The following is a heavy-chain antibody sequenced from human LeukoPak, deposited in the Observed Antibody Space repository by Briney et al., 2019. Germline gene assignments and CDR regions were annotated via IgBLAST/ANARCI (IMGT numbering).Heavy chain of an antibody. CDR2: IIPIFGTA. V-gene: IGHV1-69*13. Sequence: SVKVSCKASGGTFSSYAISWVRQAPGQGLEWMGGIIPIFGTANYAQKFQGRVTITADESTSTAYMELSSLRSEDTAVYYCARARITMARGVYLGGYFDYWGQGTLVTVSS. J-gene: IGHJ4*02. CDR3: ARARITMARGVYLGGYFDY. CDR1: GGTFSSYA. D-gene: IGHD3-10*01.